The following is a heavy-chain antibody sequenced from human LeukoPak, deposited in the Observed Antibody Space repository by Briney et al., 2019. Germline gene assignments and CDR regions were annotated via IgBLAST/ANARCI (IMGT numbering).Heavy chain of an antibody. J-gene: IGHJ4*02. D-gene: IGHD2-15*01. CDR2: FYRGETT. CDR3: AREVVSIPSHFES. CDR1: GFTVSSSY. V-gene: IGHV3-53*01. Sequence: GGSLRLSCAASGFTVSSSYMYWVRQAPGKGLEWVSFFYRGETTYYAESVRGRFTISRDISKNTLYLLMNSLIPEDTAVYYCAREVVSIPSHFESWGQGTRVTVSS.